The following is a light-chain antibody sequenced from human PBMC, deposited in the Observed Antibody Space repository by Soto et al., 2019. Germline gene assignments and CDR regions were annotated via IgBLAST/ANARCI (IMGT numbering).Light chain of an antibody. Sequence: IVLTQSPATLSLSPGDSATLSCRASQRVSRNVAWYQQKPGQAPRLLIYGASNRATGIPDRFSGSGSGTDITLTISRLEPEDFAVYYCQQYGSSGTFGQGTKVDIK. V-gene: IGKV3-20*01. J-gene: IGKJ1*01. CDR3: QQYGSSGT. CDR1: QRVSRN. CDR2: GAS.